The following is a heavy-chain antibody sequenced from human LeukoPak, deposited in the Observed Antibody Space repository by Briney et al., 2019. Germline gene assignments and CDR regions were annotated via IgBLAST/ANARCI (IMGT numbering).Heavy chain of an antibody. D-gene: IGHD6-19*01. CDR3: ARGGSSGWYVVFDI. V-gene: IGHV4-59*01. CDR1: GDSISTYY. J-gene: IGHJ3*02. CDR2: IYYSGST. Sequence: SETLSLTCTVSGDSISTYYWSWVRQPPGKALEWIGYIYYSGSTNYNPSLKSRVTISLDTSKDQFSLKLSSVTAADTAVYYCARGGSSGWYVVFDIWGEGTMVTVSS.